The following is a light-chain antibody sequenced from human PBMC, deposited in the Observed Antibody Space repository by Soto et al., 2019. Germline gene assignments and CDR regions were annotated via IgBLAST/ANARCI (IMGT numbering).Light chain of an antibody. CDR2: GNS. Sequence: QSVLTQPPLVSGAPGQRVTISCTGSSSNIGAGYDVHWYQQLPGTAPKLLIYGNSNRPSGVPDRFSGSKSGTSASLAITGLQAEDEADYYCQSYDSSLSGQRVFGTGTKLTVL. J-gene: IGLJ1*01. V-gene: IGLV1-40*01. CDR3: QSYDSSLSGQRV. CDR1: SSNIGAGYD.